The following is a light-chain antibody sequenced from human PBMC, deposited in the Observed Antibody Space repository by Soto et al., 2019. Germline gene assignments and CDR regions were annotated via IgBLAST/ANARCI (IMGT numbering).Light chain of an antibody. Sequence: DIQLTQSPSFLSASVGDRVTITCRASQAISSSLAWYQHNPGTAPKLLIYAASTLQNGVPSSFSGSGSGTEFPLTSSSLQPEDFATYYCQHLNDYRYTLGQGTKVEIK. V-gene: IGKV1-9*01. J-gene: IGKJ2*01. CDR3: QHLNDYRYT. CDR1: QAISSS. CDR2: AAS.